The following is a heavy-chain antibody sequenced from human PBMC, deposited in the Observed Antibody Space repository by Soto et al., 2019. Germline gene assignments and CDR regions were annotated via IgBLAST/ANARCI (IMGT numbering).Heavy chain of an antibody. CDR1: GFTFNTYS. CDR2: ISPTSNYK. J-gene: IGHJ4*02. V-gene: IGHV3-21*01. D-gene: IGHD3-16*01. Sequence: EVQLVESGGGLVRPGGSLRLSCAASGFTFNTYSMNWVRQTPGRGLEWVSSISPTSNYKYYADSLKGRFTISRDNAKNSLSLQMNSLRVEDTAAEYCAGDWGSHYRFDYWGQGTLVTVSS. CDR3: AGDWGSHYRFDY.